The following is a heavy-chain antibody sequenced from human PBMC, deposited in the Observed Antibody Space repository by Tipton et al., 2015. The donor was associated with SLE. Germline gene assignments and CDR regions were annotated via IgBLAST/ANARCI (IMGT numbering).Heavy chain of an antibody. CDR3: ARGLTRGVGDLVYFYYYIDV. CDR2: IYDSGST. D-gene: IGHD3-10*01. V-gene: IGHV4-59*01. J-gene: IGHJ6*03. Sequence: TLSLTCTVSSGSINNSYWSWIRQPPGKGLEWIGHIYDSGSTKYNPSLKSRVTISVDTSKNQISLRLSSVTAADTAVYYCARGLTRGVGDLVYFYYYIDVWGKGTTVTVSS. CDR1: SGSINNSY.